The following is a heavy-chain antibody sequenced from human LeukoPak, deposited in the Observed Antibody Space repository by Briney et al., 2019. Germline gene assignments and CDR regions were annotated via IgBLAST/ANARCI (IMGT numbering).Heavy chain of an antibody. CDR3: ARGYSYGYSPFDY. CDR1: GFTFSSYG. V-gene: IGHV3-33*01. CDR2: IWYDGSNK. J-gene: IGHJ4*02. D-gene: IGHD5-18*01. Sequence: GGSLRLSCAASGFTFSSYGMHWVRQAPGKGLEWVAVIWYDGSNKYYADSVKGRFTISRDNSKNTLYLQMNSLRAEDTAVYYCARGYSYGYSPFDYWGQGTLVTVSS.